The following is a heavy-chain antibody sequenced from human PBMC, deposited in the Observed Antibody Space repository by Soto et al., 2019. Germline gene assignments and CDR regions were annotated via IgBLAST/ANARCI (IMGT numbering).Heavy chain of an antibody. Sequence: SVTVSCTASGGTFSSYAISWVRQAPGQGLEWMGGIIPIFGTANYAQKFQGRVTITADESTSTAYMELSSPRPEDTAVYYCARGRVVATSYYYYYYGMDVWGQGTTVTVSS. D-gene: IGHD5-12*01. J-gene: IGHJ6*02. CDR3: ARGRVVATSYYYYYYGMDV. CDR2: IIPIFGTA. V-gene: IGHV1-69*13. CDR1: GGTFSSYA.